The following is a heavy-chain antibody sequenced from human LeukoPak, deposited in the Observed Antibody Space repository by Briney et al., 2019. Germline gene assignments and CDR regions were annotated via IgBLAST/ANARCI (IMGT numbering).Heavy chain of an antibody. CDR2: IYPGDSDT. CDR3: ARLPSTTVVTTYIDY. D-gene: IGHD4-23*01. V-gene: IGHV5-51*01. J-gene: IGHJ4*02. CDR1: GYSFTSYW. Sequence: GESLKISCKGSGYSFTSYWIGWVRQLPGKGLEWMGIIYPGDSDTRYSPSFQGHVTISADKSLSTPYLQWSSLKASDTAMYYCARLPSTTVVTTYIDYWGPGTLVTVSS.